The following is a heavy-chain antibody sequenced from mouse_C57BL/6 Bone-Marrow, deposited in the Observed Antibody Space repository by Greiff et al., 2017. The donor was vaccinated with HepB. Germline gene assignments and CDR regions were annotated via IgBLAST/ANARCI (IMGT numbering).Heavy chain of an antibody. J-gene: IGHJ1*03. D-gene: IGHD1-1*01. CDR1: GYTFTDYN. CDR3: ARADYGSSYWYFDV. CDR2: INPNNGGT. Sequence: EVQLQESGPELVKPGASVKMSCKASGYTFTDYNMHWVKQSHGKSLEWIGYINPNNGGTSYNQKFKGKATLTVNKSSSTAYMELRSLTSEDSAVYYCARADYGSSYWYFDVWGTGTTVTVSS. V-gene: IGHV1-22*01.